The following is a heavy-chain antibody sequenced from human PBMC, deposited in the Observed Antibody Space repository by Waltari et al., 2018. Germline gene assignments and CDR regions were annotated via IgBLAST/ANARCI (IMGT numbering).Heavy chain of an antibody. D-gene: IGHD6-25*01. CDR2: IYYSGST. CDR1: GGSISSSSYY. J-gene: IGHJ4*02. Sequence: QLQLQESGPGLVKPSETLSLTCTVSGGSISSSSYYWGWIRQPPGKGREWIGSIYYSGSTYYNPSLKSRVTISVDTSKNQFSLKLSSVTAADTAVYYCARVLGAAGSWGQGTLVTVSS. V-gene: IGHV4-39*01. CDR3: ARVLGAAGS.